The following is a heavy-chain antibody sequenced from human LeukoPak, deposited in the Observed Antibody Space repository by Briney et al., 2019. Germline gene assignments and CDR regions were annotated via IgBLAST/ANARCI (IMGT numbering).Heavy chain of an antibody. V-gene: IGHV3-48*01. Sequence: GGSLRLSCAASGFTFSSYNMNWVRQAPGKGLEWVSYISSSSSTIYYADSVKGRFTISRDNAKNSLYLQMNSLRAEDTAVYYCARAAPTRTLIGSGADYWGQGTLVTVSS. J-gene: IGHJ4*02. D-gene: IGHD3-22*01. CDR1: GFTFSSYN. CDR3: ARAAPTRTLIGSGADY. CDR2: ISSSSSTI.